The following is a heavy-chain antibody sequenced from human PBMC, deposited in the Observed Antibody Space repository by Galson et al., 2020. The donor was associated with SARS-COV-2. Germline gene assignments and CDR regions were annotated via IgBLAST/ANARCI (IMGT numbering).Heavy chain of an antibody. CDR1: GGPISSGGYY. Sequence: ETSETLSLTCTVSGGPISSGGYYWSWIRQHPGKGLEWLGYIYYSGSTHYNPSLQSRVTISVDTSKNQFSLKLSSVTAADTAVYYCARGDRITIFGVVAHFDYWGQGTLVTVSS. CDR3: ARGDRITIFGVVAHFDY. D-gene: IGHD3-3*01. CDR2: IYYSGST. V-gene: IGHV4-31*03. J-gene: IGHJ4*02.